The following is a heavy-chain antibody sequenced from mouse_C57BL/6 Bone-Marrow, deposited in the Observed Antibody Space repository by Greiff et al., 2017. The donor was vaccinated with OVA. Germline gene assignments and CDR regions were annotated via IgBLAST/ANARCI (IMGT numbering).Heavy chain of an antibody. CDR2: ISDGGSYT. CDR1: GFTFSSYA. D-gene: IGHD2-12*01. Sequence: EVHLVESGGGLVKPGGSLKLSCAASGFTFSSYAMSWVRQTPEKRLEWVATISDGGSYTYYPDNVKGRFTISRDHAKNNLYLQMSHLKSEDTAMYYCARDSFRAMDYWDQGTSVTVSS. J-gene: IGHJ4*01. CDR3: ARDSFRAMDY. V-gene: IGHV5-4*01.